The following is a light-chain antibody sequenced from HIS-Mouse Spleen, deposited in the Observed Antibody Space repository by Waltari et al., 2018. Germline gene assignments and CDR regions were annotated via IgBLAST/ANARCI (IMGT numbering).Light chain of an antibody. J-gene: IGLJ2*01. CDR1: ALPKKY. CDR3: YSTDSSGNHRV. Sequence: SYELTQPPSVSVSPGQTARNTCSGGALPKKYAYWYQQKSGQPPVLVIYEDSKRPSGIPERFSGSSSGTMATLTISGAQVEDEADYYCYSTDSSGNHRVFGGGTKLTVL. CDR2: EDS. V-gene: IGLV3-10*01.